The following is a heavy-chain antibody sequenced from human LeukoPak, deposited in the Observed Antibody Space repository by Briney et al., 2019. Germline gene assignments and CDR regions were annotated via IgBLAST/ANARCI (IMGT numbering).Heavy chain of an antibody. J-gene: IGHJ4*02. CDR2: IRSKADGGAA. D-gene: IGHD1-26*01. V-gene: IGHV3-15*01. CDR3: TRDLGAYAQ. CDR1: GFTFNDAW. Sequence: PGGSLRLSCAASGFTFNDAWMSWVRQAPGKGLEWVGRIRSKADGGAADYAAPVTGRFSMSGDDSKNTLYLQMNSLKTEDTAVYYCTRDLGAYAQWGQGTLVTVSS.